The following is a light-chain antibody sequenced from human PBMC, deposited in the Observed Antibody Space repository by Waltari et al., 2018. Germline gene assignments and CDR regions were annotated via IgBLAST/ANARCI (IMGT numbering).Light chain of an antibody. CDR2: VNTDGSH. J-gene: IGLJ3*02. CDR3: QTGGHGTWV. V-gene: IGLV4-69*01. Sequence: QLVLTQSPSASASLGASVKLACTLSSAHSNNVISWLQQRPEKGPRYLLKVNTDGSHNRGDDVPERFSGSSSGAERYLTISSLQSEDEADYFCQTGGHGTWVFGGGTKLTVL. CDR1: SAHSNNV.